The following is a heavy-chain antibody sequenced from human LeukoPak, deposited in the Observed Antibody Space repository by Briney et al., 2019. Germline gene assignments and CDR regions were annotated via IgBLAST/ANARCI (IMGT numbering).Heavy chain of an antibody. CDR1: GYTFTSYG. V-gene: IGHV1-18*01. CDR3: ARGAVTMVRGAIDY. J-gene: IGHJ4*02. D-gene: IGHD3-10*01. Sequence: ASVKVSCKASGYTFTSYGISWVRQAPGQGLEWMGWISAYNGNTNNAQKLQGRVTMTTDTSTSTAYKELRSLRSDDTAVYYCARGAVTMVRGAIDYWGQGTLVTVSS. CDR2: ISAYNGNT.